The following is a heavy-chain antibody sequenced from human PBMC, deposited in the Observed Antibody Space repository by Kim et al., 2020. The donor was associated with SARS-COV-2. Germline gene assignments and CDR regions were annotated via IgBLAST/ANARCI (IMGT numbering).Heavy chain of an antibody. CDR1: GFTFSSYW. V-gene: IGHV3-74*01. CDR3: ARVPGPLLGGNRPFDY. Sequence: GGSLRLSCAASGFTFSSYWMHWVRQAPGKGLVWVSRINSDGSSTSYADSVKGRFTISRDNAKNTLYLQMNSLRAEDTAVYYCARVPGPLLGGNRPFDYWGQGTLVTVSS. D-gene: IGHD2-15*01. J-gene: IGHJ4*02. CDR2: INSDGSST.